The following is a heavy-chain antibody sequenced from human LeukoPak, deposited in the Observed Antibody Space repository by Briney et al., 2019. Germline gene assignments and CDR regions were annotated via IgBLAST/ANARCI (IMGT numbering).Heavy chain of an antibody. Sequence: PGGSLRLSCAASGFSFSSYEMNWVRQAPGKGLEWVSYISSSGSTIYYADSVKGRFTISRDNDKNSLYLQMNSLRDEDTAVYYCGRGYSSSYWGQGTLVTVSS. D-gene: IGHD6-19*01. V-gene: IGHV3-48*03. J-gene: IGHJ4*02. CDR1: GFSFSSYE. CDR3: GRGYSSSY. CDR2: ISSSGSTI.